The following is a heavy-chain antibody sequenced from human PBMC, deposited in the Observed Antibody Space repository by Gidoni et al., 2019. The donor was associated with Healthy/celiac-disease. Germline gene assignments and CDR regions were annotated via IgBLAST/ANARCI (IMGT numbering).Heavy chain of an antibody. J-gene: IGHJ4*02. CDR3: AMGDTAMVES. CDR1: GGSISSYY. CDR2: IYYSGST. D-gene: IGHD5-18*01. V-gene: IGHV4-59*01. Sequence: QVQLQESGPGLVKPSETLSLTCTVSGGSISSYYWSWIRQPPGKGLEWIGYIYYSGSTNYNPSLKSRVTISVDTSKNQFSLKLSSVTAADTAVYYCAMGDTAMVESWGQGTLVTVSS.